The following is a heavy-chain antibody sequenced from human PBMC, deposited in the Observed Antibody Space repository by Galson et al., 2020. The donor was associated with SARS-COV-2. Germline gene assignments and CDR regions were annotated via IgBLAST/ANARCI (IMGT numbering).Heavy chain of an antibody. CDR1: GGSISSGSYY. CDR3: AYGVVAGTGY. J-gene: IGHJ4*02. V-gene: IGHV4-61*02. D-gene: IGHD6-19*01. CDR2: IYTSGST. Sequence: SDTLSPTCTVSGGSISSGSYYWRWLRQPAGKGLEWIGRIYTSGSTNYNPSLQSRVTISIDTSKNQLSLELTSVTAADTAVYFCAYGVVAGTGYWGQGILVTVSS.